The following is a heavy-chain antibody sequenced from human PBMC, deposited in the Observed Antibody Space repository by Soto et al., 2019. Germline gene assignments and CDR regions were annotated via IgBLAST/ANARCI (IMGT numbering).Heavy chain of an antibody. D-gene: IGHD3-10*01. Sequence: PPGKGLEWIGYIYYSGSTYYNPSLKSRVTISVDTSKNQFSLKLSSVTAADTAVYYCARGAYYYYYGMDVWGQGTTVTVSS. CDR3: ARGAYYYYYGMDV. CDR2: IYYSGST. J-gene: IGHJ6*02. V-gene: IGHV4-31*02.